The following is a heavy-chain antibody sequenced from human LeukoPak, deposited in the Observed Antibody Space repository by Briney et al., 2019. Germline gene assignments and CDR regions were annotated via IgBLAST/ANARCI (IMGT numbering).Heavy chain of an antibody. D-gene: IGHD3-3*01. CDR1: GFTFSSYA. CDR3: AAVGEWLSNAFNT. J-gene: IGHJ3*02. V-gene: IGHV3-23*01. CDR2: ISGSGGST. Sequence: GGSLRLSCAASGFTFSSYAMSWDRQAPGKGLEWVSAISGSGGSTYYADSVKGRFTISRDNSKNTLYLQMNSLRTEDTAIYYCAAVGEWLSNAFNTWGQGTLVTVSA.